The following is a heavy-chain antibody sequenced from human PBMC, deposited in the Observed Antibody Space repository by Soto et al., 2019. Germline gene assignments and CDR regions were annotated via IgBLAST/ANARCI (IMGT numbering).Heavy chain of an antibody. CDR3: ARRYGASFDY. CDR1: GVSFSAYY. D-gene: IGHD4-17*01. V-gene: IGHV4-34*01. J-gene: IGHJ4*02. CDR2: INHSGST. Sequence: SETLSLTFAVYGVSFSAYYWSWIRQPPGKGLEWIGDINHSGSTNYNPSLKGRVTISVDTSKNQFSLKLSSVTAADTAVYYCARRYGASFDYWGQGTLVTVSS.